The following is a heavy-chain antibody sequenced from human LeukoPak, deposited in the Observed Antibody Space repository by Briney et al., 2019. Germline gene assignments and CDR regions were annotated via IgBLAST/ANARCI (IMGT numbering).Heavy chain of an antibody. CDR3: ARAGDTVDTAIHTDY. CDR1: GFTFDDYA. CDR2: ISWNSGTI. J-gene: IGHJ4*02. Sequence: RPGGSLRLTCAASGFTFDDYAMHWVRQAPGKGLEWVSGISWNSGTIGYADSVKGRFTISRDNSKNTLYLQMNSLRAEDTAVYYCARAGDTVDTAIHTDYWGQGTLVTVSS. D-gene: IGHD5-18*01. V-gene: IGHV3-9*01.